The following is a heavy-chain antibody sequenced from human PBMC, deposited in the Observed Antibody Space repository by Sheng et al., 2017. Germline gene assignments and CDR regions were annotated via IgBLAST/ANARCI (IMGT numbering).Heavy chain of an antibody. D-gene: IGHD3-3*01. CDR2: IYHNGST. V-gene: IGHV4-38-2*01. CDR3: ARGRYDFWSGYYY. CDR1: GYSISSGYY. Sequence: QVQLQESGPGLVKPSETLSLTCAVSGYSISSGYYWGWIRQPPGKGLEWIGSIYHNGSTYYNPSLKSRVTISVDTSKNQFSLKLSSVTAADTAVYYCARGRYDFWSGYYYWGQGTLVTVSS. J-gene: IGHJ4*02.